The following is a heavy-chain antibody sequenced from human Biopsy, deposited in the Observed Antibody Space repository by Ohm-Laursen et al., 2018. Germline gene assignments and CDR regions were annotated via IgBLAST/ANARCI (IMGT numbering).Heavy chain of an antibody. CDR1: GFTVSTNY. D-gene: IGHD3-22*01. CDR3: ARSTYYYESSGTRRGLDI. CDR2: IDSGGNT. J-gene: IGHJ3*02. Sequence: SLRLSCAASGFTVSTNYMTWVRQAPGKGLEWVSVIDSGGNTHYSDAVKGRFTISIDNSKNTLYLQMNNLSAEDTAVYYCARSTYYYESSGTRRGLDIWGQGTMVTVSS. V-gene: IGHV3-53*01.